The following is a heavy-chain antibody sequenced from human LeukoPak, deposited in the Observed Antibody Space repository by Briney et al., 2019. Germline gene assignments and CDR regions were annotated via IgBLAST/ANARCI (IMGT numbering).Heavy chain of an antibody. CDR3: ARGIDRDGYNRFFDY. CDR2: INAGNGNT. D-gene: IGHD5-24*01. Sequence: GASVKVSCKASGYTFTTYTMHWVRQAPGQRLEWMGWINAGNGNTKYSQKLQGRVTITRDTSASTAYMDLSSLRSEDTAVYYCARGIDRDGYNRFFDYWGQGTLVTVSS. V-gene: IGHV1-3*01. J-gene: IGHJ4*02. CDR1: GYTFTTYT.